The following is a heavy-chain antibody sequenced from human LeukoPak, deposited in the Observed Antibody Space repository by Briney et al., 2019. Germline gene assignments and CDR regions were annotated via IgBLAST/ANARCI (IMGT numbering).Heavy chain of an antibody. CDR1: GGSFSGFY. J-gene: IGHJ4*02. CDR3: ARGPFYSSGWYRAREFDY. V-gene: IGHV4-34*01. Sequence: PSETLSLTCSVYGGSFSGFYWSWIRQPPGKGLEWIGEINHSGSTNYNPSLKSRVTISVDTSKNQFSLKLSSVTAADTAVYYCARGPFYSSGWYRAREFDYWGQGTLVTVSS. CDR2: INHSGST. D-gene: IGHD6-19*01.